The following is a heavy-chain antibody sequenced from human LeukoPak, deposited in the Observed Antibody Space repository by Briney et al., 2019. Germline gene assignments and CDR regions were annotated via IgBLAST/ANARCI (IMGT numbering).Heavy chain of an antibody. D-gene: IGHD6-6*01. CDR2: IVVGSGNT. CDR3: AGSLYSSSDYYYYYGMDV. CDR1: GFTFTSSA. Sequence: GASVKVSCKASGFTFTSSAMQWVRQARGQGLEWIGWIVVGSGNTNYAQKFQERVTITRDRSTSTAYMELSSLRSEDTAVYYGAGSLYSSSDYYYYYGMDVWGQGTTVTVSS. J-gene: IGHJ6*02. V-gene: IGHV1-58*02.